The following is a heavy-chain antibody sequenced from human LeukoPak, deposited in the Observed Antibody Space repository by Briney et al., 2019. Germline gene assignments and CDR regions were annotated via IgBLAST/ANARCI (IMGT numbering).Heavy chain of an antibody. CDR1: GYTFTSFD. D-gene: IGHD4-17*01. CDR3: ARARYGDYAFDY. J-gene: IGHJ4*02. V-gene: IGHV1-8*01. Sequence: ASVKVSCKASGYTFTSFDINWVRQATGQGLEWMGWMNPNSGNTGYAQKFQGRVTMTRNTSISTAYMERSSLRSEDTAVYYCARARYGDYAFDYWGQGTLVTVSS. CDR2: MNPNSGNT.